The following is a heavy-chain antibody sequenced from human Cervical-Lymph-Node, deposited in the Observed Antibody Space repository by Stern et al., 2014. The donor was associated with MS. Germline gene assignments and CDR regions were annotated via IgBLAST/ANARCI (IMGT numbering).Heavy chain of an antibody. CDR3: ARGRNILLGIDS. V-gene: IGHV1-8*01. CDR1: GYTFISYD. CDR2: MNPNSGHA. Sequence: VQLLESGAEVKKPGASVKVSCKASGYTFISYDINWVRQAPGQGLEWMGYMNPNSGHATYAQKFQGRVSMTRDTSINTAYMELSSLRSNDTAVYYCARGRNILLGIDSWGQGALVTVSP. D-gene: IGHD2-8*01. J-gene: IGHJ4*02.